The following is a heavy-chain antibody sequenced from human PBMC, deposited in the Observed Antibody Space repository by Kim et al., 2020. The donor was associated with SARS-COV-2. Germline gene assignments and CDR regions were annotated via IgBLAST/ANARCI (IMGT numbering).Heavy chain of an antibody. Sequence: GGSLRLSCAASGFTFSSYGMHWVRQAPGKGLEWVAVIWYDGSNKYYADSVKGRFTISRDNSKNTLYLQMNSLRAEDTAVYYCARWSNYDYGDLHYLGQGTLVTVSS. CDR3: ARWSNYDYGDLHY. V-gene: IGHV3-33*01. J-gene: IGHJ4*02. D-gene: IGHD4-17*01. CDR1: GFTFSSYG. CDR2: IWYDGSNK.